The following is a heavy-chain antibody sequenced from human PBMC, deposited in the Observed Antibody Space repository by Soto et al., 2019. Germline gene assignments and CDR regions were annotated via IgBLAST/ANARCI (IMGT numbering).Heavy chain of an antibody. J-gene: IGHJ3*02. Sequence: SETLSLTCTVSGGSISSYYWSWIRQPPGKGLEWIGYIYYSGSTNYNPSLKSRVTISVDTSKNQFSLKLSSVTAADTAVYYCARHLVRYFDWLYAFDIWGQGTMVTVSS. CDR3: ARHLVRYFDWLYAFDI. D-gene: IGHD3-9*01. CDR1: GGSISSYY. CDR2: IYYSGST. V-gene: IGHV4-59*08.